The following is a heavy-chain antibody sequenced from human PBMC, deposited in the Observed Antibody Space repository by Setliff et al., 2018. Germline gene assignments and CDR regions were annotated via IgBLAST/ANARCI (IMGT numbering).Heavy chain of an antibody. J-gene: IGHJ6*03. CDR3: ARASRFGTVKWRGDYYMDV. V-gene: IGHV7-4-1*02. Sequence: GASVKVSCKASGYTFTTYAMGWMRQAPGQRLEWMGWINTNTGNPSYAQGFTGRFVSSLDTSVSTAYLQISSLKPEDTAVYYCARASRFGTVKWRGDYYMDVWGKGTTVTVSS. CDR2: INTNTGNP. D-gene: IGHD3-10*01. CDR1: GYTFTTYA.